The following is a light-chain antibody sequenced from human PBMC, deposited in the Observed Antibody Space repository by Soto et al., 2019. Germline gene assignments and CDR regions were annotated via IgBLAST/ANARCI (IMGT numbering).Light chain of an antibody. J-gene: IGLJ2*01. Sequence: QPVLTQSPSASASLGASVKLTCTLSSGHSNYAIAWHQQQSEKGPRYLMKLNSDGSHSKGDGIPDRFSGSSSGAERYLTISSLQSXDEADYYCQTWGSGIVVFGGGTKLTVL. CDR1: SGHSNYA. CDR2: LNSDGSH. CDR3: QTWGSGIVV. V-gene: IGLV4-69*01.